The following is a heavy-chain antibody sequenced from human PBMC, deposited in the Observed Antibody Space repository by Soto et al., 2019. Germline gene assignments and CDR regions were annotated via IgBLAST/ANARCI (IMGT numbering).Heavy chain of an antibody. CDR2: ISTNTGHT. CDR3: AIEEYRQADH. J-gene: IGHJ1*01. V-gene: IGHV1-18*04. D-gene: IGHD3-16*02. Sequence: QVQLVQSGAEVKKPGASVKVSCKASGYTFTNYGISWVRQAPGQGLEWMGWISTNTGHTDYARNLRGRVTMTTDASTATADMDLRGLTSYDTVIYFCAIEEYRQADHCGQGTLVTVSS. CDR1: GYTFTNYG.